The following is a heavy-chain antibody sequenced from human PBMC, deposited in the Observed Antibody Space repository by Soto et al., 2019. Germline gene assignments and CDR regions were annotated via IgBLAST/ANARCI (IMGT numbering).Heavy chain of an antibody. V-gene: IGHV3-21*01. J-gene: IGHJ4*02. D-gene: IGHD5-12*01. Sequence: KPGGSLRLSCAASGFTFSSYSMNWVRQAPGKGLEWVSSISSSSSYIYYADSVKGRFTISRDNAKNSLYLQMNSLRAEDTAVYYCARFESRDGYNRPIFDYWGQGTLVTVSS. CDR3: ARFESRDGYNRPIFDY. CDR1: GFTFSSYS. CDR2: ISSSSSYI.